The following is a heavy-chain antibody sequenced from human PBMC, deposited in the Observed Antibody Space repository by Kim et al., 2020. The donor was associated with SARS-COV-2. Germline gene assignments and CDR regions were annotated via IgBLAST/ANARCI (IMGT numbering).Heavy chain of an antibody. J-gene: IGHJ4*02. CDR1: GFTFYSYA. CDR2: INGRGGST. V-gene: IGHV3-23*01. D-gene: IGHD3-10*01. CDR3: AKDEFGSPLD. Sequence: GGSLRLSCSASGFTFYSYAMSWVRQAPGKGLEWVSTINGRGGSTYYADSVKGRFTISRDNSKNTLYLQMNSLRDEDTAVYYCAKDEFGSPLDWGQGALVTVSS.